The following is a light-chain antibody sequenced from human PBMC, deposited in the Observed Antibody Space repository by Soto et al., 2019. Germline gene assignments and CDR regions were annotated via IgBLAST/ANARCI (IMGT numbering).Light chain of an antibody. Sequence: DIQMTQSPSSLSASVGDRVTITCRASQSISSYLSWYQQKPGKAPNLLIYAASSLQSGVPSRFSGAGSGTDFTLTIGNLHPEDFAIYYCKQSYSSQWTFGQGTKVDI. J-gene: IGKJ1*01. CDR3: KQSYSSQWT. CDR1: QSISSY. V-gene: IGKV1-39*01. CDR2: AAS.